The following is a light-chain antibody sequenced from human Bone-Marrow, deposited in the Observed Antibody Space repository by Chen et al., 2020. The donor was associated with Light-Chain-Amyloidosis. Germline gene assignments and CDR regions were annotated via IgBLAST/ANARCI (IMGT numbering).Light chain of an antibody. V-gene: IGLV2-11*01. J-gene: IGLJ3*02. CDR3: SSYAGTYTWV. Sequence: QSALTQPRSVSGSLGRSVTISCTGTSSDVGAYTYVSWYQQHPGKAPKLIIYDVNKRPSGVPDRFSGSHSGSTASLTISRLQADDESDYFCSSYAGTYTWVFGGGTKLTVL. CDR2: DVN. CDR1: SSDVGAYTY.